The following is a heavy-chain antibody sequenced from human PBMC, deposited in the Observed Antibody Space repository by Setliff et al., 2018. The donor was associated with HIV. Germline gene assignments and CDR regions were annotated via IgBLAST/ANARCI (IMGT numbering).Heavy chain of an antibody. Sequence: SETLSLTCTVSGGSISTSNYYWGWVRQPPGKGLEWVGNVDCTGSTYYNPSLKSRASISMDKPRNYFSLEMASMTAADTAVYFCVRNHEWALGTWGQGLLVTVSS. J-gene: IGHJ5*02. CDR1: GGSISTSNYY. D-gene: IGHD1-26*01. V-gene: IGHV4-39*07. CDR2: VDCTGST. CDR3: VRNHEWALGT.